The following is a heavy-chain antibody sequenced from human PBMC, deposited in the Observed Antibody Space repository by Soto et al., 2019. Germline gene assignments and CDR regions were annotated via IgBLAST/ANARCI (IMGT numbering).Heavy chain of an antibody. CDR3: ARDLGWSPLWDS. CDR2: ISATKNYT. V-gene: IGHV3-11*05. D-gene: IGHD2-21*01. Sequence: QVQLVESGGGLVKPGGSLRLSCAASGFTFSDYYMSWIRQTPGKGLEWVSYISATKNYTDYADSVKGRFTISRDNARNSVYLQMNSLRAEDTGIYYYARDLGWSPLWDSWGQGTLVTVSS. CDR1: GFTFSDYY. J-gene: IGHJ4*02.